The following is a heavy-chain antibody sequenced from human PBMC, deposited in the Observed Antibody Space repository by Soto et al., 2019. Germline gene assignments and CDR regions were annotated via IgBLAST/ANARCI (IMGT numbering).Heavy chain of an antibody. CDR1: GFTFSSDG. Sequence: GGSLRLSCAASGFTFSSDGMHWVRQAPGKGLEWVAVILYDGSNKYYADSVKGRFTISRDNSKNTLYLQMNSLRAEATAVYYCAKDGPLGYCSGGSCSHYYYYGMDVWGQGTTVTVSS. CDR2: ILYDGSNK. J-gene: IGHJ6*02. V-gene: IGHV3-30*18. D-gene: IGHD2-15*01. CDR3: AKDGPLGYCSGGSCSHYYYYGMDV.